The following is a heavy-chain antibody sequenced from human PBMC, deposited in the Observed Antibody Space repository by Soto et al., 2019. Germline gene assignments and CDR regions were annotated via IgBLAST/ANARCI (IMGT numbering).Heavy chain of an antibody. CDR1: GGSISSDY. D-gene: IGHD5-12*01. CDR3: ARGRPTDGYNSGHSDFDI. J-gene: IGHJ3*02. CDR2: IYSRGNT. V-gene: IGHV4-59*01. Sequence: SETLSLTCTVSGGSISSDYWSWIRQSPGKGLEWIGYIYSRGNTNYNPSLNSRVTISVDTSKTQFSLNLSSVTAADTAVYYCARGRPTDGYNSGHSDFDIWGPVTTVPVSS.